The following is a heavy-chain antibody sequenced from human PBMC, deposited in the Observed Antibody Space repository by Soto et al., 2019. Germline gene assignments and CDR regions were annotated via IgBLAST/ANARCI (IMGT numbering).Heavy chain of an antibody. J-gene: IGHJ4*02. Sequence: PGGSLRLSCAASGFTFSSYWMHWVRQAPGKGLVWVSRINSDGSSTSYADSVKGRFTISRDNAKNTLYLQMNSLRAEDTAVYYCAREEIRHGPYYFDYWGQGTPVTVYS. D-gene: IGHD4-17*01. CDR2: INSDGSST. CDR1: GFTFSSYW. V-gene: IGHV3-74*01. CDR3: AREEIRHGPYYFDY.